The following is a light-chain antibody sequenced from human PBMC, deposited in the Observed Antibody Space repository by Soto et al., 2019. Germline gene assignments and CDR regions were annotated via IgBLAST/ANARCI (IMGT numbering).Light chain of an antibody. CDR2: CAS. J-gene: IGKJ2*02. Sequence: EIVMTQSPATLSVSPGERATLSCRASQRVSSNLAWYQQQPGQAPRLLIYCASTRATGIPARFSGSGSGTEFTLTISSLQSEDFAVYYCQQYNNWHPWTFGQGNKREIK. V-gene: IGKV3-15*01. CDR1: QRVSSN. CDR3: QQYNNWHPWT.